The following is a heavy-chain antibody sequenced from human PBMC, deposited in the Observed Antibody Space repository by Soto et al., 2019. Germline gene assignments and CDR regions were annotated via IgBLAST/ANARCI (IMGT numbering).Heavy chain of an antibody. J-gene: IGHJ4*02. D-gene: IGHD3-22*01. V-gene: IGHV1-18*01. CDR2: ISAYNGNT. Sequence: ASVKVSCKASGGTFSSYAISWVRQAPGQGLVWMGWISAYNGNTNYAQKLQGRVTMTTDTSTSTAYMELRSLRSDDTAVYYCATANYYDSSGQWGDYFDYWGQGTLVTVSS. CDR3: ATANYYDSSGQWGDYFDY. CDR1: GGTFSSYA.